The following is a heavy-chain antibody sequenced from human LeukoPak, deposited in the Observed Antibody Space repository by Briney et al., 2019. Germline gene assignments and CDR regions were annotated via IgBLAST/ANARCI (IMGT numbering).Heavy chain of an antibody. CDR1: GGTFSSYA. V-gene: IGHV1-69*05. CDR2: IIPIFGTA. CDR3: AGVDCSSTSCPGGGYYYMDV. Sequence: SVKVSCKASGGTFSSYAISWVRQAPGQGLDWMGGIIPIFGTANYAQKFQGRVTITTDESTSTAYMELSSLRSEDTAVYYCAGVDCSSTSCPGGGYYYMDVWGKGTTVTVSS. J-gene: IGHJ6*03. D-gene: IGHD2-2*01.